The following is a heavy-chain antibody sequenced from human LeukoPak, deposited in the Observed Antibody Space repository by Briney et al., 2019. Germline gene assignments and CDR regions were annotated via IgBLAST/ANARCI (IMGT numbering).Heavy chain of an antibody. D-gene: IGHD6-13*01. CDR2: INHSGST. J-gene: IGHJ3*02. CDR1: GGSFSGYY. V-gene: IGHV4-34*01. CDR3: AIGQQPGAFDI. Sequence: SSETLSLTCAVYGGSFSGYYWSWIRQPTGKGLEWIGEINHSGSTNYNPSLKSRVTISVDTSKNQFSLKLSSVTAADTAVYYCAIGQQPGAFDIWGQGTMVTVSS.